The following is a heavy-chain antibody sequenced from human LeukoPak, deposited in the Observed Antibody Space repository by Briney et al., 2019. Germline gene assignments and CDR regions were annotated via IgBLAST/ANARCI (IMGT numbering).Heavy chain of an antibody. J-gene: IGHJ4*02. CDR1: GFTFSSYE. V-gene: IGHV3-48*03. CDR3: ARDRDGYNFGFGY. Sequence: GGSLRLSCAASGFTFSSYEMNWVRQAPGKGLEWVSYISSSGSTIYYADSVKGRFTISRDNAKNSLYLQMNSLRAEDKAVYYCARDRDGYNFGFGYWGQGTLVTVSS. D-gene: IGHD5-24*01. CDR2: ISSSGSTI.